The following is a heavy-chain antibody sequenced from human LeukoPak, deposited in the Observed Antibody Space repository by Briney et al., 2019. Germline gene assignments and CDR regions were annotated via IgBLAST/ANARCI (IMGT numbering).Heavy chain of an antibody. CDR3: AKMVWVGESTNDY. J-gene: IGHJ4*02. D-gene: IGHD3-10*01. V-gene: IGHV3-30*02. CDR2: IHSDGSNK. CDR1: GFTFCSYG. Sequence: GGSLRLSCAASGFTFCSYGMHWVRQAPGKGLEWVTFIHSDGSNKYYADSVKGRFTISRDNSKNTLYLQMSSLRAEDTAVYYCAKMVWVGESTNDYWGQGTLVTVSS.